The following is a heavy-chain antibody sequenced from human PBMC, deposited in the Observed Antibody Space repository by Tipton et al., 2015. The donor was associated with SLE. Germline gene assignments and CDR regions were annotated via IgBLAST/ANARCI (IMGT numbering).Heavy chain of an antibody. J-gene: IGHJ6*02. CDR2: IHYSGSP. D-gene: IGHD4-17*01. CDR3: ARVTTAVTKGTYYDVMDV. V-gene: IGHV4-39*07. Sequence: TLSLTCTVSGGSIKRNSHYWGWIRQRPGRGPEWIGSIHYSGSPSYNPSLQSRVTMSVDTPKKEFSLKLSSVTAADTAVYYCARVTTAVTKGTYYDVMDVWGQGTTVTVSS. CDR1: GGSIKRNSHY.